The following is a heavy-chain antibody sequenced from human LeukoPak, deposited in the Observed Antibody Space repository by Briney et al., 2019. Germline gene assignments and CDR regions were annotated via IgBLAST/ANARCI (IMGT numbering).Heavy chain of an antibody. D-gene: IGHD6-13*01. Sequence: PSETLSLTCTVSGGSISSYYWSWIRQPPGKGLEWIGYIYYSGSTNYNPSLKSRVTISVDTSKNQFSLKLSSVTAADTAVYYCARALPGQQLVLEYWGQGALVTVSS. CDR1: GGSISSYY. J-gene: IGHJ4*02. CDR3: ARALPGQQLVLEY. CDR2: IYYSGST. V-gene: IGHV4-59*01.